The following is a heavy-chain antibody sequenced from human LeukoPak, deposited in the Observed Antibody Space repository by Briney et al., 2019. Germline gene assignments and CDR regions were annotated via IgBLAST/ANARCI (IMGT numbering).Heavy chain of an antibody. J-gene: IGHJ6*03. V-gene: IGHV3-23*01. CDR3: ASGYYDSSGYYYFYYYYYMDV. Sequence: QSGGSLRLSCAACGFTFSSYAMSWVRQAPGKGLEWVSAMSGSGDNTFYTDSVRGRFIISRDNSKNTLYLQMNSLRAEDTAVYYCASGYYDSSGYYYFYYYYYMDVWGKGTTVTVSS. CDR1: GFTFSSYA. D-gene: IGHD3-22*01. CDR2: MSGSGDNT.